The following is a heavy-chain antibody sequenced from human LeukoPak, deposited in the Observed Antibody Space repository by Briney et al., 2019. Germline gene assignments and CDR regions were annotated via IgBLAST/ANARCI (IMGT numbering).Heavy chain of an antibody. J-gene: IGHJ6*03. Sequence: GGSLRLSCAASGFTFSSYEMNWVRQAPGKGLEWVSYISSSGSTIYYADSVKGRFTISRDNAKNSLYLQMNSLGAEDTAVYYCARRGLIDYYYYMDVWGKGTTVTVSS. CDR1: GFTFSSYE. V-gene: IGHV3-48*03. CDR3: ARRGLIDYYYYMDV. CDR2: ISSSGSTI. D-gene: IGHD3-10*01.